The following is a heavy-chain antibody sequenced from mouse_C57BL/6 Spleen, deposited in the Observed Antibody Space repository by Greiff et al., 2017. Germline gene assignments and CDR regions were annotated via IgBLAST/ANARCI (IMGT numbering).Heavy chain of an antibody. V-gene: IGHV1-80*01. D-gene: IGHD5-5*01. J-gene: IGHJ1*01. CDR2: IYPGDGDT. CDR3: ARRTTGGYFDV. CDR1: GYAFSSYW. Sequence: VQLQQSGAELVKPGASVKISFKASGYAFSSYWMNWVKQRPGKGLEWIGQIYPGDGDTNYNGKIKGKATLTADKSSSTAYMQLSSLTSEDSAVYMCARRTTGGYFDVWSAGAKVTVCS.